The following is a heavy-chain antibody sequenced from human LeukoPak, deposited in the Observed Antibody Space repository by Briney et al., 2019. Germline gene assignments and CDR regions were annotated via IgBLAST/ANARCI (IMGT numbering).Heavy chain of an antibody. J-gene: IGHJ4*02. Sequence: SVKVSCKASGGTFSNYAISWVRQAPGQGLEWMGGIIPIFGTANYAQKFQGRVTITTDESTSTAYMELSSLRSEDTAVYYCASGGGYCSSTSCHSFDYWGQGTLVTVSS. V-gene: IGHV1-69*05. D-gene: IGHD2-2*01. CDR1: GGTFSNYA. CDR2: IIPIFGTA. CDR3: ASGGGYCSSTSCHSFDY.